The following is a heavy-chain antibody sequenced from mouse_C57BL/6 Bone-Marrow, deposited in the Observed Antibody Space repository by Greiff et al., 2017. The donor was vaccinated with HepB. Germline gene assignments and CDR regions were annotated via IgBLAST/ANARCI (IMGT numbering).Heavy chain of an antibody. V-gene: IGHV5-9*01. CDR2: ISGGGGNT. J-gene: IGHJ2*01. Sequence: DVMLVESGGGLVKPGGSLKLSCAASGFTFSSYTMSWVRQTPEKRLEWVATISGGGGNTYYPDSVKGRFTISRDNAKNTLYLQMSSLRSEDTALYYCARHDYGSSLFDYWGQGTTLTVSS. CDR3: ARHDYGSSLFDY. D-gene: IGHD1-1*01. CDR1: GFTFSSYT.